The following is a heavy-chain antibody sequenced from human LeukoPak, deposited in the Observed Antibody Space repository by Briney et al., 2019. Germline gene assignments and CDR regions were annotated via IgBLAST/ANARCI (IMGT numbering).Heavy chain of an antibody. D-gene: IGHD5-18*01. V-gene: IGHV3-7*03. CDR3: ASLDTAKQPLANH. J-gene: IGHJ5*02. CDR2: IREEGGQE. Sequence: GSLRLSCVASGLTVSNHWMSWVRQAPGEELEGVANIREEGGQEYYVDSVKGRFTISKNSAKNTLYLQMNNLRVADTAMYYCASLDTAKQPLANHWGQGTLVTVSS. CDR1: GLTVSNHW.